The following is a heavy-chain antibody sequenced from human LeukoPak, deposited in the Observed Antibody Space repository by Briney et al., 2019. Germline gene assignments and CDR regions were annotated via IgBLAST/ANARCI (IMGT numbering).Heavy chain of an antibody. D-gene: IGHD3-10*01. CDR2: AYHSGST. V-gene: IGHV4-38-2*01. CDR3: ARGERVPDF. CDR1: GYSVSSGYY. J-gene: IGHJ4*02. Sequence: SETLSLTCAVSGYSVSSGYYWGWIRQPPGKGLEWIGSAYHSGSTYYNPSLKSRVTIPIHTSKNQFSLKLTSVTTADTAVYYCARGERVPDFWGQGTLVTVSS.